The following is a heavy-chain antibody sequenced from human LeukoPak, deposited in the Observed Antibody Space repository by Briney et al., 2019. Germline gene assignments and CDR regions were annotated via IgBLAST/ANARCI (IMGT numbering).Heavy chain of an antibody. CDR3: AKDQGYSSGWYDD. CDR1: GFTFSSYA. J-gene: IGHJ4*02. Sequence: GGSLRLSCAASGFTFSSYAMGWVRQPPGKGLEWVSAISGSGGSTYYADSVKGRFTISRDNSKNTLYLQMNSLRAEDTAVYYCAKDQGYSSGWYDDWGQGTLVTVSS. V-gene: IGHV3-23*01. D-gene: IGHD6-19*01. CDR2: ISGSGGST.